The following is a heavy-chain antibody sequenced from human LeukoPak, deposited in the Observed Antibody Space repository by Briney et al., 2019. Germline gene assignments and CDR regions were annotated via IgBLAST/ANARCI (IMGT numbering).Heavy chain of an antibody. CDR2: ISSSSSTI. V-gene: IGHV3-48*04. CDR3: AKGISYDSSGSPDWYFDL. Sequence: GGSLRLSCAASGFTFSSYSMNWVRQAPGKGLEWVSYISSSSSTIYYADSVKGRFTISRDNAKNSLYLQMNSLRAEDTAVYYCAKGISYDSSGSPDWYFDLWGRGTLVTVSS. D-gene: IGHD3-22*01. CDR1: GFTFSSYS. J-gene: IGHJ2*01.